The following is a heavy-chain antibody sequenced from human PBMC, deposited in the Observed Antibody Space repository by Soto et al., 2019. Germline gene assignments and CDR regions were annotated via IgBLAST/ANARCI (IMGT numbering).Heavy chain of an antibody. CDR1: GASISSYY. Sequence: NPSATLSLTGTVSGASISSYYWSWIRQPPGKGLEWIGNTYYNGNTDYKPSLQSRVTISIEPSKSHFSLRLSSLTAADTAVYYCARDTGGIGGNGLDHWGQGTLDTVSS. CDR3: ARDTGGIGGNGLDH. CDR2: TYYNGNT. J-gene: IGHJ4*02. D-gene: IGHD2-15*01. V-gene: IGHV4-59*01.